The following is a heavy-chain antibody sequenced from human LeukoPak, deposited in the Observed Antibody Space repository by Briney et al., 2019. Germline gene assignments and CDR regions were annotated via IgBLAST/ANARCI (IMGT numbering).Heavy chain of an antibody. V-gene: IGHV1-69*13. D-gene: IGHD5-18*01. CDR1: GGTFSSYA. CDR2: IIPILGTA. CDR3: ARDRLLSGIQLWLHPRTHEGFDY. Sequence: SSVNVSCKASGGTFSSYAISWVRQAPGQGLEWMGGIIPILGTANYAQRFQGRVTITADESTSTAYMELSSLRSEDTAVYYCARDRLLSGIQLWLHPRTHEGFDYWGQGTLVTVSS. J-gene: IGHJ4*02.